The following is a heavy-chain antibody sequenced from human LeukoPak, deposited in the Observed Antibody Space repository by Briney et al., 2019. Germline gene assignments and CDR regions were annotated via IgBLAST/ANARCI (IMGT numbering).Heavy chain of an antibody. V-gene: IGHV1-18*01. CDR1: GYSFINYG. J-gene: IGHJ4*02. CDR2: VSAYADNT. D-gene: IGHD2-15*01. Sequence: GASVKVSCKTSGYSFINYGITWVRQAPGQGLEWMGWVSAYADNTNYVQKFQGRVSVTTDTSTNTAYMELRSLRPDDTAVYYCARDCIGCHGFDFWGQGTLVTVSS. CDR3: ARDCIGCHGFDF.